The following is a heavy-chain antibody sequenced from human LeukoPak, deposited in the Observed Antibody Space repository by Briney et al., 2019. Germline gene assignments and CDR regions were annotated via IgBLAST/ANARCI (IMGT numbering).Heavy chain of an antibody. CDR3: TTYKNWVAGDV. D-gene: IGHD7-27*01. J-gene: IGHJ6*02. CDR1: GFTFSDYW. Sequence: GGSLRLSCAASGFTFSDYWMSWVRQAPGKGPEGGATIKQEGSEEHYVDSVKGRFTVSRDNARNSLFLKMNSLRVEDTAVYYCTTYKNWVAGDVWGQGTTVSVSS. CDR2: IKQEGSEE. V-gene: IGHV3-7*01.